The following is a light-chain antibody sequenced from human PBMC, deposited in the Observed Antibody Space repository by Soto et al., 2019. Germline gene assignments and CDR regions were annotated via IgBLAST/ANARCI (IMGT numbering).Light chain of an antibody. Sequence: QSVLTQSPSASASLGASVKLTCTLSSGHSSYAIAWHQQQPGKGPRYLMKFKSDGSHTRGDGIPDRFSGSGSGAERYLTISSLQSEDEADYYCQTWDTGIGVFGGGTQLTVL. CDR1: SGHSSYA. CDR2: FKSDGSH. J-gene: IGLJ3*02. CDR3: QTWDTGIGV. V-gene: IGLV4-69*01.